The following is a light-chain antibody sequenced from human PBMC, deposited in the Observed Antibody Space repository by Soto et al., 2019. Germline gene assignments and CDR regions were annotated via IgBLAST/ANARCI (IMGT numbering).Light chain of an antibody. V-gene: IGKV3-15*01. Sequence: EIVMTQSPATLSVSPGERATLSCRASQSVSSNLAWYQQKPGQAPRLLIYGASTRATGIPARFSGSGSGTAFTLTISSLQYEDFAGYYCQQYNNWPPISFGQGTRLEIK. CDR1: QSVSSN. CDR3: QQYNNWPPIS. CDR2: GAS. J-gene: IGKJ5*01.